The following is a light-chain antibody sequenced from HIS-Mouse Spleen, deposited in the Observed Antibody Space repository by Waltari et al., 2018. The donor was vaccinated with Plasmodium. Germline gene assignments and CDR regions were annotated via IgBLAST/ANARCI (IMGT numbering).Light chain of an antibody. J-gene: IGLJ3*02. CDR2: EDS. V-gene: IGLV3-10*01. CDR1: ALPKKS. CDR3: YSTDSSGNHRV. Sequence: SYELTQPPSVSVSPGPKASITCSGAALPKKSAYWYQQKSGQAPVLVIYEDSKRPPGIPERFSGSSSGTMATLTISGAQVEDEADYYCYSTDSSGNHRVFGGGTKLTVL.